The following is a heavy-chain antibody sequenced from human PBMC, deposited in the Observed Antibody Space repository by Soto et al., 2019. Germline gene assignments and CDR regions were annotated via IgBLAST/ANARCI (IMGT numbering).Heavy chain of an antibody. CDR1: GFTFSTYS. CDR2: ISSSSSTM. J-gene: IGHJ4*02. D-gene: IGHD4-17*01. Sequence: EVQLVESGGGLVQPGGSLRVSCAASGFTFSTYSMNWVRQAPGKGLEWVSYISSSSSTMYYADSVKGRFTISRDNAKNSLYLQMNSLRDEDTAVYYCVREGDYGGYVFDYWGQGILVTVSS. CDR3: VREGDYGGYVFDY. V-gene: IGHV3-48*02.